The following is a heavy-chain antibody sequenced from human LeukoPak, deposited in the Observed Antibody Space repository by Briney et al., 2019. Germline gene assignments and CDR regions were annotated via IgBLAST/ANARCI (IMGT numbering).Heavy chain of an antibody. CDR2: IYSGGST. V-gene: IGHV3-66*01. D-gene: IGHD6-19*01. J-gene: IGHJ4*02. CDR3: ARDRPGIAVAGGDY. CDR1: GFTVSSNY. Sequence: GGSLRLSCAASGFTVSSNYMSWVRQAPGKGLEWVSVIYSGGSTYYAGSVKDRFTTSRDNSKNTLYLQMNSLRAEDTAVYYCARDRPGIAVAGGDYWGQGTLVTVSS.